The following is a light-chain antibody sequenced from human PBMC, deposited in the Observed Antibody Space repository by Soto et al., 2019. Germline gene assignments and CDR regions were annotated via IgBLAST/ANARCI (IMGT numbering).Light chain of an antibody. J-gene: IGKJ2*01. Sequence: DIVMTQSPLSLPVTPGEPASISCRSSQSLLHSNGYNYLNWYLQKPGQSPQLLIYLGSNRASGVPDRFSGSGSGTDFTLKISRVEAEDVGAYYCMQGLHSPMYSFGQGTKVDIK. CDR1: QSLLHSNGYNY. V-gene: IGKV2-28*01. CDR3: MQGLHSPMYS. CDR2: LGS.